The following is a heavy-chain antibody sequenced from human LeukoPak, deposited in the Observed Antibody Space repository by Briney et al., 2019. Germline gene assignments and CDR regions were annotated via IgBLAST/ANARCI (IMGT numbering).Heavy chain of an antibody. CDR2: IPYDGSNK. CDR1: GFTFSSYA. Sequence: GRSLRLSCAASGFTFSSYAMHWVRQAPGKELEWVAVIPYDGSNKYYADSVKGRFTISRDNSKNTLYLQMNSLRAEDTAVYYCARDNGFYFVAGTFDYWGQGTLVTVSS. J-gene: IGHJ4*02. CDR3: ARDNGFYFVAGTFDY. V-gene: IGHV3-30*04. D-gene: IGHD6-19*01.